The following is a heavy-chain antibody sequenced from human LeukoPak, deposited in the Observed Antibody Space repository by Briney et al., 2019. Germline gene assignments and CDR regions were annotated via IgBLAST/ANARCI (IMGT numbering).Heavy chain of an antibody. Sequence: SETLSLTCTVPGGSISSYYWSWIRQPPGKGLEWIGYIYYSGSTNYNPSLKSRVTISVDTSKNQFSLKLSSVTAADTAVYYCARYTSMIAFHARGFDIWGQGTLVTVSS. CDR3: ARYTSMIAFHARGFDI. D-gene: IGHD5-18*01. V-gene: IGHV4-59*01. J-gene: IGHJ3*02. CDR2: IYYSGST. CDR1: GGSISSYY.